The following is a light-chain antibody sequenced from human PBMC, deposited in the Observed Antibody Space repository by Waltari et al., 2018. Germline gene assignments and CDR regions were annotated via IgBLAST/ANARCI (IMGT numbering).Light chain of an antibody. Sequence: QSALTQPASVSGSPGQSIAISCIGTSSDVGANNLLFRYQQHPGRAPNLMIHEVTKLPSGVSTRFSGSKSGNTASLTISGLQAEDEADYYCCSYTSIGPVLIGGGTKVTVL. J-gene: IGLJ2*01. CDR2: EVT. CDR1: SSDVGANNL. V-gene: IGLV2-23*02. CDR3: CSYTSIGPVL.